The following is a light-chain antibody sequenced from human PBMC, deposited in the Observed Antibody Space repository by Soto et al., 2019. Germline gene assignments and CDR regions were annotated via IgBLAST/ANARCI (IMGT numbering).Light chain of an antibody. Sequence: EIELTQSPATLSLSPGERATLSCRASQSVSSSYLAWYQQKPGQAPRLLIYGASSRATGIPDRFSGSGSGTDFTLTISRLEPEDFAVYYCHQYGSSPTFGQGTRLEIK. CDR1: QSVSSSY. CDR2: GAS. J-gene: IGKJ5*01. CDR3: HQYGSSPT. V-gene: IGKV3-20*01.